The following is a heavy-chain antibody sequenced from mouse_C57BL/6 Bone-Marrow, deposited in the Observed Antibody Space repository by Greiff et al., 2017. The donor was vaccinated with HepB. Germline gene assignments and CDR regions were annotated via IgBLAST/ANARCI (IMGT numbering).Heavy chain of an antibody. D-gene: IGHD2-12*01. CDR2: ISYDGSN. Sequence: VQLKQSGPGLVKPSQSLSLTCSITGYSITSGYYWNWIRQFPGNKLEWMGYISYDGSNNYNPSLKNRISITRDTSKNQFFLKLNSVTTEDTATYYCAKRTTGAYYTMDYWGQGTSVTVSS. CDR3: AKRTTGAYYTMDY. J-gene: IGHJ4*01. V-gene: IGHV3-6*01. CDR1: GYSITSGYY.